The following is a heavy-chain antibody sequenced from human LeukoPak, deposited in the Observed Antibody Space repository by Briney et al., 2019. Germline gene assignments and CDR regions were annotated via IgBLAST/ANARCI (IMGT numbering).Heavy chain of an antibody. CDR1: GFTFSSYA. D-gene: IGHD2-21*01. Sequence: PGGSLRLSCAASGFTFSSYAMHWVRQAPGKGLEWVVVISYDGSNKYYADSVKGRFTISRDNSKNTLYLQMNSLRAEDTAVYYCARWTSIARNAFDIWGQGTMVTVSS. CDR3: ARWTSIARNAFDI. J-gene: IGHJ3*02. V-gene: IGHV3-30*01. CDR2: ISYDGSNK.